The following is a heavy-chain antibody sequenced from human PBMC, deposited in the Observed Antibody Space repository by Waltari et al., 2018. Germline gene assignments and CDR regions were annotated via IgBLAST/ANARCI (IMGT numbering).Heavy chain of an antibody. V-gene: IGHV1-2*02. Sequence: QVQLVQSGAEVKKPGASVKVSCKASGYTFTGYYMHWVRQAPGQGLEWMGWINPNSGGSNYAQKFQGRVTMTRDTSISTAYMELSRLRSDDTAVYYCARDFSGYDSIGNWFDPWGQGTLVTVSS. CDR3: ARDFSGYDSIGNWFDP. CDR1: GYTFTGYY. J-gene: IGHJ5*02. D-gene: IGHD5-12*01. CDR2: INPNSGGS.